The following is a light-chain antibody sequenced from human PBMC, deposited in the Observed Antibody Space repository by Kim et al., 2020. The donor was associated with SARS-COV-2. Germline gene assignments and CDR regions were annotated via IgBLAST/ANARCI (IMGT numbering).Light chain of an antibody. CDR2: NAF. J-gene: IGKJ4*01. Sequence: EIVMTHSPATLSLSPGERATLSCSASQSIGTDLAWYQHKPGQAPRLLSYNAFTRATGIPARISGSGSGTDFTLTISSLQSEDFAVYYCQQNNNWPLTFGGRTKVYI. V-gene: IGKV3D-15*01. CDR1: QSIGTD. CDR3: QQNNNWPLT.